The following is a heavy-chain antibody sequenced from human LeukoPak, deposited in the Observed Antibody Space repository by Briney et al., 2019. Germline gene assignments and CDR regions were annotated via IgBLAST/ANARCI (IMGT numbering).Heavy chain of an antibody. V-gene: IGHV3-66*01. CDR1: GFTVSSNY. CDR2: IYSGGST. CDR3: ARAGWYTQRYYFDY. D-gene: IGHD6-19*01. J-gene: IGHJ4*02. Sequence: GGSLGLSCAASGFTVSSNYMSWVRQAPGKGLEWVSVIYSGGSTYYADSVKGRFTISRDNSKNTLYLQMNSLRAEDTAVYYCARAGWYTQRYYFDYWGQGTLVTVSS.